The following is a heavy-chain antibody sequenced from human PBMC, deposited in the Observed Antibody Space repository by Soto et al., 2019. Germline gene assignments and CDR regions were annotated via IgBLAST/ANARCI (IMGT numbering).Heavy chain of an antibody. CDR1: GGSISSSSYY. CDR3: ARILRYCSGGSCYSWEIYYYYYYMDV. J-gene: IGHJ6*03. Sequence: QLQLQESGPGLVKPSETLSLTCTVSGGSISSSSYYWGWIRQPPGKGLEWIGSIYYSGSTYYNPSLKSRVTISVDTSKNQFSLKLSSVTAADTAVYYCARILRYCSGGSCYSWEIYYYYYYMDVWGKGTTVTVSS. CDR2: IYYSGST. D-gene: IGHD2-15*01. V-gene: IGHV4-39*01.